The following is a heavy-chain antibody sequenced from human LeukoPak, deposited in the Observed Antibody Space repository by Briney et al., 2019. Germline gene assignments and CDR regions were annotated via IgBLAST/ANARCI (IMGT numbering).Heavy chain of an antibody. CDR1: GGSISSYY. D-gene: IGHD3-22*01. CDR2: IYYSGST. Sequence: SETLSLTCTASGGSISSYYWSWIRQPPGKGLEWIGYIYYSGSTNYNPSLKSQATILEDTSKSQFYLKLSSVTVADTAVYYGERGVEYYDSSGYYYGAGLYYLDFWGQGTLVTVSS. J-gene: IGHJ4*02. V-gene: IGHV4-59*01. CDR3: ERGVEYYDSSGYYYGAGLYYLDF.